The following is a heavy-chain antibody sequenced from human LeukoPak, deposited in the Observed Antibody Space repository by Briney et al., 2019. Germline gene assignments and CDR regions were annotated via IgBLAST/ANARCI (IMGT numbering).Heavy chain of an antibody. CDR3: ARGGGDYYDSSGYYHMGYYFDF. J-gene: IGHJ4*02. CDR1: GFTVSGNY. CDR2: MYSGGGT. V-gene: IGHV3-66*01. D-gene: IGHD3-22*01. Sequence: GGSLRLSCAASGFTVSGNYMNWVRQAPKKGLEWVSVMYSGGGTYYADSVKGRFTISRDNSENTLYLQMNSLRAEDTAVYYCARGGGDYYDSSGYYHMGYYFDFWGQGTLVTVSS.